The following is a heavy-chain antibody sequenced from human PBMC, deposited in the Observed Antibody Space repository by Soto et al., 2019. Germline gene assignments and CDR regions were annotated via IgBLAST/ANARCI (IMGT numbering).Heavy chain of an antibody. Sequence: GGSLRLSCAASGFTFSTYAMNWVRQAPGKGLEWVSTISGSGGSTSYADSVKGRFTISRDNSKNTLYLQMNSLRAEDTAVYYCAKDPIAYDYDSSGAFDIWGQGTMVTVSS. D-gene: IGHD3-22*01. V-gene: IGHV3-23*01. CDR2: ISGSGGST. J-gene: IGHJ3*02. CDR3: AKDPIAYDYDSSGAFDI. CDR1: GFTFSTYA.